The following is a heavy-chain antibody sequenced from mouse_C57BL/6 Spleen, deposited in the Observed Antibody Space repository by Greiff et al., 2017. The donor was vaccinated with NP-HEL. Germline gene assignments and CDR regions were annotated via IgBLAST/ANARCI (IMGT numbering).Heavy chain of an antibody. V-gene: IGHV3-6*01. CDR3: ARGGGYGSTYYAMDY. CDR2: ISYDGSN. D-gene: IGHD1-1*01. CDR1: GYSITSGYY. Sequence: EVQLVESGPGLVKPSQSLSLTCSVTGYSITSGYYWNWIRQFPGNKLEWMGYISYDGSNNYNPSLKNRISITRDTSKNQFFLKLNSVTTEDTATYYCARGGGYGSTYYAMDYWGQGTSVTVSS. J-gene: IGHJ4*01.